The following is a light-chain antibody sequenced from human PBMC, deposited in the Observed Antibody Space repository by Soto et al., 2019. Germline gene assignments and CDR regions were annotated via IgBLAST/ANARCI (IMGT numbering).Light chain of an antibody. V-gene: IGKV3-20*01. CDR3: QQYGSSPPAWT. CDR1: QSVSSSY. Sequence: EIVLTQSPGTLSLSPGERATLSCRASQSVSSSYLAWYQQKPGQAPRLLIYGASSRATGIPDRFSGSGSGTDFILTTSRLEPEDFAVYYCQQYGSSPPAWTFGQGTKVEIK. CDR2: GAS. J-gene: IGKJ1*01.